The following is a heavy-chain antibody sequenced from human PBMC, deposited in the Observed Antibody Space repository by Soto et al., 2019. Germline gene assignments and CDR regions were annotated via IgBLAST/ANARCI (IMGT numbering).Heavy chain of an antibody. D-gene: IGHD2-15*01. CDR1: GFTFSSYG. V-gene: IGHV3-33*01. CDR3: ARQVVVVVASSADSFDI. CDR2: IWSDGSNK. Sequence: GGSLRLSCAASGFTFSSYGMHWVRQAPGKGLEWVAVIWSDGSNKYYADSVKGRFTISRDNSKNTLYLQMNSLRAEDTAAYYCARQVVVVVASSADSFDIWGQGTRVTVSS. J-gene: IGHJ3*02.